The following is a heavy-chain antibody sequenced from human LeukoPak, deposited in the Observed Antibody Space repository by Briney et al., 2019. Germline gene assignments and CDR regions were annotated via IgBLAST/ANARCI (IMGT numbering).Heavy chain of an antibody. D-gene: IGHD5-12*01. CDR3: ARDNSLGDSAWWFDP. Sequence: ASVKVSCKASGYTFTNNYMHWVRQAPGQGLEWMGIINPSGDNTWYAQKFQGRVTLTRDMATSTDCMEVSSLRSEDTAVYYCARDNSLGDSAWWFDPWGQGTLVTVSS. J-gene: IGHJ5*02. CDR2: INPSGDNT. CDR1: GYTFTNNY. V-gene: IGHV1-46*01.